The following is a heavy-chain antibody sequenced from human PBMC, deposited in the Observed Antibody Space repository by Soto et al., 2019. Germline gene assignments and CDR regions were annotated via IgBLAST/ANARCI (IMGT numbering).Heavy chain of an antibody. V-gene: IGHV4-61*01. Sequence: LSLTCTVSGGSVSSGSYYWSWIRQPPGKALEWIAYIYYSGSTNYNPSLKSRVTISVDTSKNQFSLKLSSVTAADTAVYYCARDRVVPAATLFSYYYGMDVWGQGTTVTVSS. J-gene: IGHJ6*02. CDR1: GGSVSSGSYY. D-gene: IGHD2-2*01. CDR2: IYYSGST. CDR3: ARDRVVPAATLFSYYYGMDV.